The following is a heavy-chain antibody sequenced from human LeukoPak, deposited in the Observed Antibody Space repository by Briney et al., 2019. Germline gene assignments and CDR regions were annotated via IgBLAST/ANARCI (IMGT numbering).Heavy chain of an antibody. D-gene: IGHD3-10*01. CDR2: TGTAGDT. V-gene: IGHV3-13*04. CDR1: GFTFSSYD. Sequence: GGSLRLSCAASGFTFSSYDMHWVRQPTGKGLEWVSGTGTAGDTHYVDSVKGRFTISRENAKNSMYLQMNSLRAGDTAVYYCARKLWGNGMDVWGQGTTVTVSS. J-gene: IGHJ6*02. CDR3: ARKLWGNGMDV.